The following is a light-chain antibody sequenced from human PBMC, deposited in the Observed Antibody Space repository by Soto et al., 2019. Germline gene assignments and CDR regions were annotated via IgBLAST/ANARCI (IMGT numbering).Light chain of an antibody. Sequence: QAVVTQPASVSGSPGQSITISCTGTSSDVGSDNLVSWYQQHPGKAPKLMIYEVFKRPSGVSNRFSGSKSGNTASLTISGLQAEDEADYYCCSYAGSSTFYVFGTGTKVTVL. J-gene: IGLJ1*01. CDR3: CSYAGSSTFYV. CDR2: EVF. CDR1: SSDVGSDNL. V-gene: IGLV2-23*02.